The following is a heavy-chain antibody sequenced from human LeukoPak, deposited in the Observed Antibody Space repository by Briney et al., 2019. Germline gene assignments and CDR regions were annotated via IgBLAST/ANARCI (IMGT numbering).Heavy chain of an antibody. Sequence: ASETLSLTCTVSGASISSYYWSWIRQPPGKGLEWIGYIHSSGRTKYDPSLESRVTISIDTSMNQFSLKVNSVTAPDTAVYYCARHQDGYGDYFDFWGQGILVTVSS. J-gene: IGHJ4*02. CDR1: GASISSYY. D-gene: IGHD5-24*01. CDR2: IHSSGRT. CDR3: ARHQDGYGDYFDF. V-gene: IGHV4-59*08.